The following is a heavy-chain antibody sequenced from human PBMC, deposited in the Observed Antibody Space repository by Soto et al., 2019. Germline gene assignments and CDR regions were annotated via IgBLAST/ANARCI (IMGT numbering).Heavy chain of an antibody. V-gene: IGHV1-69*12. CDR1: GGTFSSYA. D-gene: IGHD1-26*01. J-gene: IGHJ6*02. Sequence: QVQLVQSGAEVKKPGSSVKVYCKASGGTFSSYAINWVRQAPGQGLEWMGGIIPIFGTADYAQKFQGRVTITADESTTTAYMQLSSMRSEDTAVYYCASVAAKYYYYGMDVWGQGTTVTVSS. CDR3: ASVAAKYYYYGMDV. CDR2: IIPIFGTA.